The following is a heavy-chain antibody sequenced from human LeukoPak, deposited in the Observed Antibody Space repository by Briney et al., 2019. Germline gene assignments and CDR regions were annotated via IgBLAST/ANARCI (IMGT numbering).Heavy chain of an antibody. CDR2: INTNGDSA. Sequence: GGSLRLSCAVSGFKFSSYWMNWVRQVPGKGLMWVAHINTNGDSANYADSVKGRFTISRDNAKNTLYLQMNSLRDEDTAVYYCARVAVGRYDFDYWGRGTLVTVSS. V-gene: IGHV3-74*01. D-gene: IGHD1-26*01. CDR1: GFKFSSYW. CDR3: ARVAVGRYDFDY. J-gene: IGHJ4*01.